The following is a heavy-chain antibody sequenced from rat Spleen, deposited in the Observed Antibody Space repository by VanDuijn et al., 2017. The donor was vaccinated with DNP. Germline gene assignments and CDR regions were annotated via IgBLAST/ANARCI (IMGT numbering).Heavy chain of an antibody. J-gene: IGHJ2*01. Sequence: EVRLVESGGDLVQPGRSLKLSCVASGFTFSYYWMAWIRQVPGKGLEWIASITGGSGITSYPDSVKGRFTISRDDAENTLFLEMNSVRSEDTATYYCARQGYSAPFDYGGQGVMVTVSS. V-gene: IGHV5-31*01. CDR1: GFTFSYYW. CDR2: ITGGSGIT. CDR3: ARQGYSAPFDY. D-gene: IGHD3-3*01.